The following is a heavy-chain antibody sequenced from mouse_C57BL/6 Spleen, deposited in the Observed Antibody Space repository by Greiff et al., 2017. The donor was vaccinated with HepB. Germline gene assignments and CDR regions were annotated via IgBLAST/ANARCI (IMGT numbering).Heavy chain of an antibody. Sequence: LQESGAELVKPGASVKISCKASGYAFSSYWMNWVKQRPGKGLEWIGQIYPGDGDTNYNGKFKGKATLTADKSSSTAYMQLSSLTSEDSAVYFCARRELGGAMDYWGQGTSVTVSS. CDR1: GYAFSSYW. J-gene: IGHJ4*01. CDR3: ARRELGGAMDY. CDR2: IYPGDGDT. D-gene: IGHD4-1*01. V-gene: IGHV1-80*01.